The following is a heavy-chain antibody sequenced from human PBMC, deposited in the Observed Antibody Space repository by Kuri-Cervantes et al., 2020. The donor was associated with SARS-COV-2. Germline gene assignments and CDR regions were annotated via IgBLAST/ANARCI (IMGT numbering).Heavy chain of an antibody. J-gene: IGHJ3*02. CDR2: IYYSGIT. CDR1: GGSISSYY. V-gene: IGHV4-59*01. Sequence: GSLRLSCTVSGGSISSYYWSWIRQPPGQGLEWLGYIYYSGITNYNPALKSRLTISVDTSKNQLSLRPNSVTAADTALYYCARDSGKWGWYSFDMWGQGTMVTVSS. CDR3: ARDSGKWGWYSFDM. D-gene: IGHD6-13*01.